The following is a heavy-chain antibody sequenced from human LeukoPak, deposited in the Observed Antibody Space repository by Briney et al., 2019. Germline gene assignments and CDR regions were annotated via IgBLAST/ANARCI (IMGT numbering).Heavy chain of an antibody. D-gene: IGHD2/OR15-2a*01. CDR3: ARGLVSGWFDP. V-gene: IGHV1-18*01. CDR1: GYTFTSYG. J-gene: IGHJ5*02. Sequence: AAVKVSCKASGYTFTSYGINWVRQAPGQGLEWVGWTSTYNANTHHAQNLQDRLTMTTDTSTSTAYMELRNLRSGDTAVYYCARGLVSGWFDPWGQGTLVTVSS. CDR2: TSTYNANT.